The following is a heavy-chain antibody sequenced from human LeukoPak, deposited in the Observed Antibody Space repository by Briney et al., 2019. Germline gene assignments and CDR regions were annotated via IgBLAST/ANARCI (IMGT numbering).Heavy chain of an antibody. J-gene: IGHJ4*02. CDR2: ISWDGGST. V-gene: IGHV3-43*01. Sequence: GGSLRLSCAASGFTFDDYTMHWVRQAPGKGLEWVSLISWDGGSTYYADSVKGRFTISRDNSKNSLYLQMNSLRTEDTALYYCAKDNEGPNSSSWYPFDYWGQGTLVTVSS. D-gene: IGHD6-13*01. CDR1: GFTFDDYT. CDR3: AKDNEGPNSSSWYPFDY.